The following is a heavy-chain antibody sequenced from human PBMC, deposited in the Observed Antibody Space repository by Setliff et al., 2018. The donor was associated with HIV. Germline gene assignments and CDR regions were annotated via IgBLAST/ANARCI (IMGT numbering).Heavy chain of an antibody. CDR2: IYYSGST. J-gene: IGHJ6*02. CDR3: AREHYDGSGSYYKDHYYYSGMDV. Sequence: SETLSLTCTVFGGSISSSSYYWGLIRQPPGKGLKWIGSIYYSGSTYYNPYLKSRVTISVDTSKNPFSLKLSSVTAADTAVYYCAREHYDGSGSYYKDHYYYSGMDVWGQGTTVTVSS. V-gene: IGHV4-39*07. D-gene: IGHD3-10*01. CDR1: GGSISSSSYY.